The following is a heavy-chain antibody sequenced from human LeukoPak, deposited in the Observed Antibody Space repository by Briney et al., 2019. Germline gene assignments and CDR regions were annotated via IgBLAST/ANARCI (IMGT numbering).Heavy chain of an antibody. D-gene: IGHD2-2*01. J-gene: IGHJ4*02. CDR2: IKQDGSEK. CDR1: GFTFSSYW. CDR3: ARIVGQYHFDY. Sequence: GGSLRLSCADSGFTFSSYWMSWVRQAPGKGLEWVANIKQDGSEKYYVDSVRGRFTISRDNAKNSLYLQMNSLRAEDTAVYYCARIVGQYHFDYWGQGTLVTVSS. V-gene: IGHV3-7*01.